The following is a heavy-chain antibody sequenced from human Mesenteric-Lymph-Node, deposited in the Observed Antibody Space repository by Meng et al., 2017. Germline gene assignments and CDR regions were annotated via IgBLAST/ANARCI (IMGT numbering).Heavy chain of an antibody. J-gene: IGHJ4*02. CDR2: LYHYGNT. V-gene: IGHV4-39*07. CDR3: TRTKHQLGTDF. Sequence: SETLSLTCSVSGGSISSSGYDWGWVRQPPGKALEWIGRLYHYGNTDYNPSLKSRVTLSMDTSRNQFSPILTSMTAADTAIYYCTRTKHQLGTDFWGQGTLVTVSS. CDR1: GGSISSSGYD. D-gene: IGHD7-27*01.